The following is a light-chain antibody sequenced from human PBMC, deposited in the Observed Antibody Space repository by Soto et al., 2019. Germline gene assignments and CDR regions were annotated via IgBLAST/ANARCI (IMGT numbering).Light chain of an antibody. Sequence: DIQMTQSPSSLSASVGDRVTITCQASQDIGDYLNWFQQRPGKAPRLLITDASTLKTGVPSRVSASGSGTDFIFTSSSLQPEDLSTYYWQHYDKLPDTFGQGTKLEIK. V-gene: IGKV1-33*01. CDR2: DAS. CDR3: QHYDKLPDT. J-gene: IGKJ2*01. CDR1: QDIGDY.